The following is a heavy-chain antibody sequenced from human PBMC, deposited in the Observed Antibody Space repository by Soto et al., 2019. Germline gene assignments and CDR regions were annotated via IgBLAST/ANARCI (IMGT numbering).Heavy chain of an antibody. D-gene: IGHD2-2*01. J-gene: IGHJ6*02. Sequence: SETLSLTCAVSGGSISSCAYSWSWIRQPPGKGLEWIGYIYPGGSTYYNPSLKSRVTISVDRSKNQFSLKLSSVTAADTAVYYRARGIEVPGNYGVDVWGQGTTVTVSS. CDR2: IYPGGST. V-gene: IGHV4-30-2*01. CDR1: GGSISSCAYS. CDR3: ARGIEVPGNYGVDV.